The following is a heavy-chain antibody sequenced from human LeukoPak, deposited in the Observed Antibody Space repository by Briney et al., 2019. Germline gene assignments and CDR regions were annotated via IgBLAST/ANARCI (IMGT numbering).Heavy chain of an antibody. CDR1: GFIFNAYW. Sequence: GEPLRLSCTGSGFIFNAYWMTWLRKAPGMELDGVGNIRQDRGEIFYVDSVRGRFTISRDNAKNSLYLHLNSLRAEDTAVYYCARTKTEWSRDLWGRGNLVTVSS. D-gene: IGHD3-3*01. J-gene: IGHJ2*01. CDR2: IRQDRGEI. CDR3: ARTKTEWSRDL. V-gene: IGHV3-7*01.